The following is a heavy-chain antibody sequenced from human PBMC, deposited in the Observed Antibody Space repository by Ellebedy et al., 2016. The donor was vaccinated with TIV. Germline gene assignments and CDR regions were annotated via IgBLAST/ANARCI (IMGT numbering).Heavy chain of an antibody. CDR1: GFTFSSYD. V-gene: IGHV3-48*02. Sequence: GGSLRLXXAASGFTFSSYDMNWVRQAPRKGLEWISYIGSGSDTLYYADSVKGRFTISRDNAKNSLFLQMKSLRDEDTAVYYCVKHPVQTITEEGYGMDVWGQGTTVTVS. CDR3: VKHPVQTITEEGYGMDV. D-gene: IGHD7-27*01. CDR2: IGSGSDTL. J-gene: IGHJ6*02.